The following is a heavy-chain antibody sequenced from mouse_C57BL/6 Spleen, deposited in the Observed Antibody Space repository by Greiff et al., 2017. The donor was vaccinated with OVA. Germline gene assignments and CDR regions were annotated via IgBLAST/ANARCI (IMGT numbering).Heavy chain of an antibody. CDR3: ARYDYDYAMDY. D-gene: IGHD2-4*01. V-gene: IGHV3-6*01. Sequence: ESGPGLVKPSQSLSLTCSVTGYSITSGYYWNWIRQFPGNKLEWMGYISYDGSNNYNLSLKNRISITRDTSKNQFFLKLNSVTTEDTATYYCARYDYDYAMDYWGQGTSVTVSS. J-gene: IGHJ4*01. CDR1: GYSITSGYY. CDR2: ISYDGSN.